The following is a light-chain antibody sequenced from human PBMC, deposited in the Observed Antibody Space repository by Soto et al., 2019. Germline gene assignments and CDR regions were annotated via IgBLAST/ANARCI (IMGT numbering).Light chain of an antibody. CDR2: GAS. V-gene: IGKV3-20*01. Sequence: EIVLTQSPGTLSLSPGERATLSCRASQTVSSSYLAWYQQTRGQAPRLLIYGASSRATGIPDRFSGSWSGTDFTLTNSRLEPEDFAVYYCQQYGSSRTVGQGTKVEIK. J-gene: IGKJ1*01. CDR3: QQYGSSRT. CDR1: QTVSSSY.